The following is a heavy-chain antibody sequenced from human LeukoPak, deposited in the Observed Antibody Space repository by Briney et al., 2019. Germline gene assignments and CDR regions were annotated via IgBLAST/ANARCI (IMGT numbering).Heavy chain of an antibody. Sequence: GGSLRLSCAASVFTVSSNYIIWVRQAPGKGREWVSVMYSGGITYYADSVKGRFTISRDNSKNTLYIQMNSMRAEDTAVYYCARDGKLGGQGTMVTVSS. V-gene: IGHV3-53*01. CDR3: ARDGKL. J-gene: IGHJ3*01. D-gene: IGHD1-26*01. CDR1: VFTVSSNY. CDR2: MYSGGIT.